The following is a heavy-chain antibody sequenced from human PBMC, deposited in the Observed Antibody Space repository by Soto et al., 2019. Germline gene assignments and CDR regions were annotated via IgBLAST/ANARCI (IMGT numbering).Heavy chain of an antibody. V-gene: IGHV1-2*02. D-gene: IGHD2-8*01. CDR1: GYTCTVYY. CDR2: INPNSGGT. J-gene: IGHJ5*02. Sequence: ASVKVSCKAFGYTCTVYYMHCVLQSPGQGLDWMGWINPNSGGTNSAQKFQGRVTMTRDTSISTAYMELSSLTSDDTAVYYCARDLIGVSPWFDPWGQGTLVTVSS. CDR3: ARDLIGVSPWFDP.